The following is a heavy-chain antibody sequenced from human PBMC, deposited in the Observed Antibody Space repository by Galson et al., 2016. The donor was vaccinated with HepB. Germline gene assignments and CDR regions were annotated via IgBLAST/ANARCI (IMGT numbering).Heavy chain of an antibody. D-gene: IGHD4-23*01. CDR1: GFLFGTYG. V-gene: IGHV3-33*01. CDR2: IWYDGSRE. Sequence: SLRLSCAASGFLFGTYGMHWVRQAPGKGLEWVAVIWYDGSREDYADSVKGRFSISRNNSKNTVFLQMNSLRGDDTAIYYCARAPDFGDNEDALDVWGHGTMVTDSS. CDR3: ARAPDFGDNEDALDV. J-gene: IGHJ3*01.